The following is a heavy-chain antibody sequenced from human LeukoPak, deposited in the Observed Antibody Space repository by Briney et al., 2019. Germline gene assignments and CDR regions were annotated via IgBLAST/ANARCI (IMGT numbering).Heavy chain of an antibody. Sequence: SETLSLTCTVSGGSISSYYWSWIRQPPGKGLEWIGYMYSSESTKYNPSLKSRVTISADTSGNQFSLKLTSLTAADTAVYYCARGSPLDWYFDLWGRGTLVTVSS. V-gene: IGHV4-59*01. CDR1: GGSISSYY. J-gene: IGHJ2*01. CDR3: ARGSPLDWYFDL. CDR2: MYSSEST.